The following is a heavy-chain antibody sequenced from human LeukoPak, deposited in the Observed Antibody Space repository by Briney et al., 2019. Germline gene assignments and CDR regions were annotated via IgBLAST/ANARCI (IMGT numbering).Heavy chain of an antibody. V-gene: IGHV4-34*01. CDR3: AVYGGNWDFDS. J-gene: IGHJ4*02. Sequence: SETLSLNCAVYNGFDNLYFMLVRQPPGKGLEWIGEMTYRGSPNYNPSLRSRATISINVSQRQFSLILKSVTAADTATYYCAVYGGNWDFDSWGQGTPVTVSS. D-gene: IGHD4/OR15-4a*01. CDR1: NGFDNLYF. CDR2: MTYRGSP.